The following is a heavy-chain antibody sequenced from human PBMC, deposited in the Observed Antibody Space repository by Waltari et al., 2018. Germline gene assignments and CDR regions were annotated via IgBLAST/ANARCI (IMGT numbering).Heavy chain of an antibody. Sequence: DVQLVESGGDLVQPGGSLRLSCAASGLTFTDYSMNWVRQAPGKWLEWVAYISTRSTSKDYADSVRGRFTISRDNAKNSLYLQMNSLTAEDTGVYYCASEYSSGWATNHWGQGTLVTVSS. CDR2: ISTRSTSK. D-gene: IGHD6-19*01. CDR1: GLTFTDYS. CDR3: ASEYSSGWATNH. V-gene: IGHV3-48*01. J-gene: IGHJ4*02.